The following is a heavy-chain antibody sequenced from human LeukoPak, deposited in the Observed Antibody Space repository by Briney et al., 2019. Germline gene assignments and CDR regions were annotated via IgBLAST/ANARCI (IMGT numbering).Heavy chain of an antibody. CDR2: ISYNSDTI. J-gene: IGHJ2*01. CDR3: AKDYCGGDCYSGWYFDL. V-gene: IGHV3-9*01. Sequence: GGSLRLSCAASGFTFDDYAMHWVRQAPGKGLEWASGISYNSDTIAYADSVKGRFTISRDNAKNSLYLQMNSLRAEDTALYYCAKDYCGGDCYSGWYFDLWGRGTLVTVSS. CDR1: GFTFDDYA. D-gene: IGHD2-21*02.